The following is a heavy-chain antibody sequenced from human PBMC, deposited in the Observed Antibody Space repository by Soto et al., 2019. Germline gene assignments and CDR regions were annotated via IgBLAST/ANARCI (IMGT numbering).Heavy chain of an antibody. CDR3: ARSGHSFGGVI. CDR2: IFYSGSV. V-gene: IGHV4-59*01. Sequence: QVQLQESGPGLVKPSETLSLICTVSGASMYNYYRSRIRQPPGKGLEYIGYIFYSGSVDYNPSLRSRVTMSVDTSNDQFSLKLGSVTAADTAVFYCARSGHSFGGVIWGQGSLVTVSS. J-gene: IGHJ4*02. D-gene: IGHD3-16*01. CDR1: GASMYNYY.